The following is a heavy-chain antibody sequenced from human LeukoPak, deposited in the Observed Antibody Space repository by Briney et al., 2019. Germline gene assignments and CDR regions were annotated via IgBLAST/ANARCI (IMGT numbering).Heavy chain of an antibody. J-gene: IGHJ4*02. CDR3: AKVRGRRYFDWSGDFDY. Sequence: GGSLRLSCAASGFTFDDYAMHWVRQAPGKGLEWVSGISWNSGSIGYADSVKGRFTISRDNAKNSLYLQMNSLRAEDTALYYCAKVRGRRYFDWSGDFDYWGQGTLVTVSS. D-gene: IGHD3-9*01. CDR1: GFTFDDYA. V-gene: IGHV3-9*01. CDR2: ISWNSGSI.